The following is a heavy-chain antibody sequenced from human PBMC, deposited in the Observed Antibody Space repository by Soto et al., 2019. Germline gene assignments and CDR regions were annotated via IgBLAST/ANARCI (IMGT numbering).Heavy chain of an antibody. J-gene: IGHJ4*02. V-gene: IGHV3-9*01. CDR3: AEDMEADILTIYFDY. D-gene: IGHD3-9*01. CDR1: GFTFDDYA. Sequence: EVQLVESGGGLVQPGRSLRLSCAASGFTFDDYAMHWVRQAPGKGLEWVSGISWNSGSIGYADSVKGRFTISRDNAKNDLYLQMNSLRAEYTALYYCAEDMEADILTIYFDYWGQGTLVTVSS. CDR2: ISWNSGSI.